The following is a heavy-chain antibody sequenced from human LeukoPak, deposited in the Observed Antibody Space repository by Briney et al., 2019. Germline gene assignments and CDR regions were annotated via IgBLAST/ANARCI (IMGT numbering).Heavy chain of an antibody. D-gene: IGHD5-18*01. J-gene: IGHJ3*02. V-gene: IGHV4-4*07. CDR3: ARDDVTAMVPDAFDI. Sequence: SETLSLTCTVSGGSISSYYWSWVRQPAGKGLEWIGRIYTSGSTNYNPSLKSRVTISVDKSKNQFSLKLSSVTAADTAVYYCARDDVTAMVPDAFDIWGQGTMVTVSS. CDR1: GGSISSYY. CDR2: IYTSGST.